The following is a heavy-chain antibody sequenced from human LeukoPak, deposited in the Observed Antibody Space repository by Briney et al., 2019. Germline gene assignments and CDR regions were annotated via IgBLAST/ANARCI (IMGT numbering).Heavy chain of an antibody. D-gene: IGHD1-26*01. V-gene: IGHV3-33*01. CDR2: IWFDGSVT. J-gene: IGHJ4*02. Sequence: GGSLRLSCAASGFSFNAYGMHWVRQAPGKGLEWVAIIWFDGSVTYYEDSVKGRFTISRDNSKSTVYLQMDSLRAEDTAVYYRARHGSGRNNFDPLDHWGQGTLVTVSS. CDR3: ARHGSGRNNFDPLDH. CDR1: GFSFNAYG.